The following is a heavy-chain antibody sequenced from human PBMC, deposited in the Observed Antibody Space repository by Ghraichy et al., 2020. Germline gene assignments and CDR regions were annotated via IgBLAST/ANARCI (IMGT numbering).Heavy chain of an antibody. CDR3: AKDRGSGWAKSAFDY. CDR1: GFTFSSYA. D-gene: IGHD6-19*01. V-gene: IGHV3-23*01. CDR2: ISGSGGSA. Sequence: GSLRLSCAASGFTFSSYAMNWVRQAPGKGLEWVSAISGSGGSAYYADSVKGRFTISRDNSKNTLYLQMNSLRAEDTAVYYCAKDRGSGWAKSAFDYWGQGTLVTVSS. J-gene: IGHJ4*02.